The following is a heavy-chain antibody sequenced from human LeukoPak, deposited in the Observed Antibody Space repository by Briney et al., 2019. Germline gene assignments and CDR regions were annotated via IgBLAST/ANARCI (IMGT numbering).Heavy chain of an antibody. CDR2: ISYDGSNK. V-gene: IGHV3-30*18. CDR1: GFTFSSYG. CDR3: AKDWSMVRGVKADY. J-gene: IGHJ4*02. D-gene: IGHD3-10*01. Sequence: PGGSLRLSCAASGFTFSSYGMHWVRQAPGKGLEWVAVISYDGSNKYYADSVKGRFTISRDNSKNTLYLQMNSLRAEDMAVYYCAKDWSMVRGVKADYWGQGTLVTVSS.